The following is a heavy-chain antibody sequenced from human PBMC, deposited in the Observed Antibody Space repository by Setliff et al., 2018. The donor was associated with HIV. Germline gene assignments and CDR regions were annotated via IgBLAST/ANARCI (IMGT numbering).Heavy chain of an antibody. CDR3: ARERVEYLINNAFDI. D-gene: IGHD3-3*01. Sequence: SETLSLTCAVYGVSFNSYYWTWIRQPPGKGLEWIGEINHNGTTSYNSSLKSRVTMSIDTSKSQFSLRLRSVTAADTAVYYCARERVEYLINNAFDIWGQGKMVT. CDR1: GVSFNSYY. CDR2: INHNGTT. J-gene: IGHJ3*02. V-gene: IGHV4-34*01.